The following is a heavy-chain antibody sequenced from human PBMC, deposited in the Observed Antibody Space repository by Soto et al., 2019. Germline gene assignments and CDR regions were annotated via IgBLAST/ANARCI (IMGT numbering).Heavy chain of an antibody. CDR3: ARLGASGATNFDY. D-gene: IGHD3-16*01. Sequence: QLQLQESGPGLVKPSETLSLTCTVSGGPISSSSYYWSWIRQSPGKGLEWIGSIYYSGSTYYNPFLKSRVTISVDKSTNQFSLNLSSVTAADTSVYYCARLGASGATNFDYWAQGTLVTVSS. V-gene: IGHV4-39*01. J-gene: IGHJ4*02. CDR1: GGPISSSSYY. CDR2: IYYSGST.